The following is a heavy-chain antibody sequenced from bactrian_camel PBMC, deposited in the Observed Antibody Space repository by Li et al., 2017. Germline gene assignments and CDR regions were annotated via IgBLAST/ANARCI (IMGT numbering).Heavy chain of an antibody. D-gene: IGHD1*01. J-gene: IGHJ6*01. CDR1: GNGDGSGYRC. Sequence: HVQLVESGGGSVRPGGSLALSCAVSGNGDGSGYRCTGWFRQPPRAEREGVASIDMDGTTRYAGSVKGRFTIGKEGDKATCYLSMNNLRPEDSGIYYCATIHAGSGAGWLDFGGRRPDFGYWGQGTQVTVS. CDR2: IDMDGTT. V-gene: IGHV3S53*01. CDR3: ATIHAGSGAGWLDFGGRRPDFGY.